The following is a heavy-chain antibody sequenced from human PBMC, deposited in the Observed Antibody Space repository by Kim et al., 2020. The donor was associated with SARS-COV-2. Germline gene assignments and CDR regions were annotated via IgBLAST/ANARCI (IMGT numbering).Heavy chain of an antibody. CDR1: GYTFTGYY. V-gene: IGHV1-2*04. J-gene: IGHJ6*02. Sequence: ASVKVSCKASGYTFTGYYMHWVRQAPGQGLEWMGWINPNSGGTNYAQKFQGWVTMTRDTSISTAYMELSRLRSDDTAVYYCARGGDLWFGELLTGGGMDVWGQGTTVTVSS. D-gene: IGHD3-10*01. CDR2: INPNSGGT. CDR3: ARGGDLWFGELLTGGGMDV.